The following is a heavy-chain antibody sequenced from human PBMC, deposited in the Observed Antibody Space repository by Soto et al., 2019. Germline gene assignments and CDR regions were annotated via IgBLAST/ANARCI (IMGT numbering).Heavy chain of an antibody. CDR3: VREDGVVGVSSAFDS. D-gene: IGHD1-26*01. Sequence: EVQLVESGGGLVAPGGSLRLSCVASGFTLTAYTMNWVRQAPGTGLEWVSSINGRSNFKYYSDSLKGRFTISRDNTQKSLFLPMSRLGPEDTATYYCVREDGVVGVSSAFDSWGQGTLVTVSS. V-gene: IGHV3-21*02. CDR2: INGRSNFK. CDR1: GFTLTAYT. J-gene: IGHJ4*02.